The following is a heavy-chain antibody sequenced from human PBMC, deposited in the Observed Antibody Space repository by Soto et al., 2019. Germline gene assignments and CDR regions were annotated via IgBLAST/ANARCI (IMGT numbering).Heavy chain of an antibody. V-gene: IGHV1-46*01. D-gene: IGHD2-15*01. Sequence: QVQLVQSGAEVKKPGASVKVSCKASGYTFTSYYMHWVRQAPGQGLEWMGIINPSGGSTSYAQKFQGRVTMTRDTSTSTVYMDLSSLRSEDTAVYYCARELGCSGGSCYSSYYGMDVWGQGTAVTVSS. J-gene: IGHJ6*02. CDR3: ARELGCSGGSCYSSYYGMDV. CDR2: INPSGGST. CDR1: GYTFTSYY.